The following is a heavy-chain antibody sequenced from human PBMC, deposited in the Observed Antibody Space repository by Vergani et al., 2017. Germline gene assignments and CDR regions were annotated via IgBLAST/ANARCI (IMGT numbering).Heavy chain of an antibody. CDR2: INYSGST. D-gene: IGHD3-22*01. CDR3: ARGVGYYDSSGYYYFDY. J-gene: IGHJ4*02. V-gene: IGHV4-31*01. Sequence: QVQLQESGPGLVKPSQTLSLTCTVSGGSISSGGYYWSWIRQHPGKGLEWIGYINYSGSTYYNPSLKSLVTISVDTSKNQFSLKLSSVTAADTAVYYCARGVGYYDSSGYYYFDYWGQGTLVTVSS. CDR1: GGSISSGGYY.